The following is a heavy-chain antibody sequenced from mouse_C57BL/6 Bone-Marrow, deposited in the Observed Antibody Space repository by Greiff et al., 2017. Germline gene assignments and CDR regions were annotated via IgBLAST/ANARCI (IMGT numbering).Heavy chain of an antibody. V-gene: IGHV1-63*01. CDR3: ASGPYYFGY. CDR2: IHPGGGYT. CDR1: GYTFTNYG. D-gene: IGHD3-1*01. J-gene: IGHJ2*01. Sequence: QVQLQQSGAELVRPGTSVKMSCKASGYTFTNYGIGWVKQTPGHGLEWIGDIHPGGGYTNYNEKFKGKATLTADKSSSTAFMYLRSLTSEDSAVFLCASGPYYFGYWGQGTTLTVSS.